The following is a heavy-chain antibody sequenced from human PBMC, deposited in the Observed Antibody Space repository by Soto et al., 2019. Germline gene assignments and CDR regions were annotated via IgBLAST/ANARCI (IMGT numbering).Heavy chain of an antibody. CDR1: GDSLSPNRYY. D-gene: IGHD3-22*01. CDR2: IYYSGST. J-gene: IGHJ4*02. Sequence: SEPLSHTCTVSGDSLSPNRYYWCCLRQPPGKGLEWIGSIYYSGSTYYNPSLKSRVTISVDTSKNQFSLKLSSVTAADTAVYYCARFSYDSSGYGDFDYWGQGTLVTVS. V-gene: IGHV4-39*01. CDR3: ARFSYDSSGYGDFDY.